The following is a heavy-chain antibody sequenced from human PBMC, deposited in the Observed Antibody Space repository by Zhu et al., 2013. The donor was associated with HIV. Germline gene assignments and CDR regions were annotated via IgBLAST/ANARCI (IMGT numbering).Heavy chain of an antibody. CDR3: ARDRRDRGYSSLTPYYFDS. Sequence: QVQLVQSGAEVRKPGASVKVSCKASGYTFTTYGINWVRQAPGQGLEWMGWISTYNYNTNYAQKLQGRVTMTTDTSTSTAYMELRSLRSDDTAVYYCARDRRDRGYSSLTPYYFDSWGQGTLVTVSS. CDR1: GYTFTTYG. D-gene: IGHD3-22*01. V-gene: IGHV1-18*01. J-gene: IGHJ4*02. CDR2: ISTYNYNT.